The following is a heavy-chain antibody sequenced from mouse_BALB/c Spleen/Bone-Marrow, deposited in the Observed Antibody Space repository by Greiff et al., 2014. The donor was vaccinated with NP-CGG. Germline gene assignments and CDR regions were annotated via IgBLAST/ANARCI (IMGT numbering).Heavy chain of an antibody. D-gene: IGHD2-12*01. CDR1: GYTFSSYW. CDR2: ILPRNGDT. J-gene: IGHJ4*01. CDR3: ASNFDSYCYAMDY. V-gene: IGHV1-9*01. Sequence: QVQLQQPGAELMKPGASVKLSCKASGYTFSSYWIEWVKQRPGHGLDWIGKILPRNGDTNYNEKFKDKATFTADTSSNTAYMQFSSLTSEDYAVYYCASNFDSYCYAMDYWGQGTSVTVSS.